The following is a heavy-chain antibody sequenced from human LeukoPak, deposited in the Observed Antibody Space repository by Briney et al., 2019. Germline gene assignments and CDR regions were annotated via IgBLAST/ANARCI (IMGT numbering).Heavy chain of an antibody. CDR2: IKSKTDGGTT. CDR3: TTGSRLRYSDH. D-gene: IGHD3-9*01. Sequence: GGSLRLSCAASAFTFSDAWMTWVRQAPGKGLEWVGRIKSKTDGGTTDYAAPVKGRFTISRDDSKNTLYLQMNSLKTEDTAVYYCTTGSRLRYSDHWGQGTLVTVSS. V-gene: IGHV3-15*01. J-gene: IGHJ5*02. CDR1: AFTFSDAW.